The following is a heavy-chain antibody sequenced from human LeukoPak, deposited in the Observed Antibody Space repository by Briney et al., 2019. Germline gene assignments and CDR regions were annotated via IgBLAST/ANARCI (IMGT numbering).Heavy chain of an antibody. J-gene: IGHJ4*02. CDR1: GGSISSSSYY. V-gene: IGHV4-39*07. CDR3: ARGETGPRLAI. CDR2: IYYSGST. Sequence: SETLSLTCAVSGGSISSSSYYWGWIRQPPGKGLEWIGNIYYSGSTYYNPSLKSRVTISIDTSKNQFSLKLSSVTAADTAVYYCARGETGPRLAIWGQGTLLTVSS.